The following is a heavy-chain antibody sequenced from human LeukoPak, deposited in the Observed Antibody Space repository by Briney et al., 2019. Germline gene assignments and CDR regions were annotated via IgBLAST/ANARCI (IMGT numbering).Heavy chain of an antibody. V-gene: IGHV4-59*01. CDR1: GGSISSYY. CDR3: ARDLYYYGMDV. Sequence: PSETLSLTCTVSGGSISSYYWSWIRQPPGKGLEWIGYIYYSGSTYYNPSLKSRVTISVDTSKNQFSLKLSSVTAADTAVYYCARDLYYYGMDVWGQGTTVTVSS. CDR2: IYYSGST. J-gene: IGHJ6*02.